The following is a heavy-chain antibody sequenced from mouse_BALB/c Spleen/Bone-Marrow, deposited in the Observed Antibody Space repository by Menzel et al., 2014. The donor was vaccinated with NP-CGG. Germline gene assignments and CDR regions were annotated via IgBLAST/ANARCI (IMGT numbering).Heavy chain of an antibody. D-gene: IGHD2-2*01. V-gene: IGHV1-80*01. Sequence: QVQLQQSGAELMRPGSSVKISCKASGYAFSSYWMSWVKQRPGQGLEWIGQIYPGDGDTNYNGKFKGKATLTADKSSSTAYMQLSSLTSEDSAVYSCARWLPAMDYWGQGTSVTVSS. CDR2: IYPGDGDT. J-gene: IGHJ4*01. CDR1: GYAFSSYW. CDR3: ARWLPAMDY.